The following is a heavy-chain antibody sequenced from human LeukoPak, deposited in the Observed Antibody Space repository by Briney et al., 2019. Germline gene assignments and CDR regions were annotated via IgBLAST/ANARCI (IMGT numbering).Heavy chain of an antibody. CDR1: GWSFSGYY. CDR3: ASSGSGFGEFYYYYGMDV. V-gene: IGHV4-34*01. J-gene: IGHJ6*02. D-gene: IGHD3-10*01. Sequence: PSETLSLTCAVYGWSFSGYYWSWIRQPPGKGLEWVGEINHSGSTNYNPSLKSRVTISVDTSKNQFSLKLSSVTAADTAVYYCASSGSGFGEFYYYYGMDVWGQGTTVTVSS. CDR2: INHSGST.